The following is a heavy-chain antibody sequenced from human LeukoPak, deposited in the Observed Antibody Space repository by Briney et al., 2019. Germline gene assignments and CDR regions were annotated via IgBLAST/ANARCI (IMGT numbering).Heavy chain of an antibody. CDR1: GGTFSSYA. V-gene: IGHV1-69*13. J-gene: IGHJ4*02. Sequence: SVKVSCKASGGTFSSYAISWVRQAPGQGLEWMGGIIPILVTANYAQKFQGRVTITADESTSTAYMELSSLRSEDTAVYYCARHVSTTGTTGYYYFDYWGQGTLVTVSS. CDR2: IIPILVTA. CDR3: ARHVSTTGTTGYYYFDY. D-gene: IGHD1-1*01.